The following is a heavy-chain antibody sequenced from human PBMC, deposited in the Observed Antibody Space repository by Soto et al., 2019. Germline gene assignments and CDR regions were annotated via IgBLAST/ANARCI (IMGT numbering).Heavy chain of an antibody. CDR1: GFTCNSYG. D-gene: IGHD1-26*01. CDR2: ISYDSTKT. Sequence: QVQLVESGGGVVQPGRSLRLSCAASGFTCNSYGMHWVRQCPGNGLEWVAFISYDSTKTYYADSVKGRFTISRDTSNSALYVQMNSLTGEDTAVYYCARTRSAWSDFHYYSLDVWGQGTTVTVSS. CDR3: ARTRSAWSDFHYYSLDV. J-gene: IGHJ6*02. V-gene: IGHV3-30*03.